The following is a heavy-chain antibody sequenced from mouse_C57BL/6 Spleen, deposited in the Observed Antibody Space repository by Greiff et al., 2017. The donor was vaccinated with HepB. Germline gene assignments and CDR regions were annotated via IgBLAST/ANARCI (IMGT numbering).Heavy chain of an antibody. CDR3: ARSLYDYSLDY. CDR1: GYTFTSYW. J-gene: IGHJ4*01. CDR2: IYPSDSET. Sequence: QVQLQQSGAELVRPGSSVKLSCKASGYTFTSYWMDWVKQRPGQGLEWIGNIYPSDSETHYNQKFKDKATLTVDKSSSTAYMQLSSLTSEDSAVYYCARSLYDYSLDYWGQGTSVTVSS. V-gene: IGHV1-61*01. D-gene: IGHD2-4*01.